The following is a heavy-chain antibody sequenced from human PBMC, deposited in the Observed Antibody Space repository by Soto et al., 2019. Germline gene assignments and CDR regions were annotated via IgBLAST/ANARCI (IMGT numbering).Heavy chain of an antibody. V-gene: IGHV3-21*01. J-gene: IGHJ6*02. CDR1: GFTFSSYS. D-gene: IGHD3-22*01. CDR2: ISSSSSYI. CDR3: AATSVVITVYYYYGMDV. Sequence: GSLRLSCAASGFTFSSYSMNWVRQAPGKGLEWVSSISSSSSYIYYADSVKGRFTISRDNAKNSLYLQMNSLRAEDTAVYYCAATSVVITVYYYYGMDVWGQGTTVTVSS.